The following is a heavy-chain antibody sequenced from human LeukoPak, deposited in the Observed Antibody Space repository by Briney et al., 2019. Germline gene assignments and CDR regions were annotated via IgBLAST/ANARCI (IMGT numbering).Heavy chain of an antibody. V-gene: IGHV4-34*01. CDR3: ARERVRGRSSRIDY. J-gene: IGHJ4*02. Sequence: SETLSLTCAVYGGPFSGYYWSWIRQPPGKGLEWIGEINHSGSTNYNPSLKSRVTISVDTSKNQFSLKLSSVTAADTAVYYCARERVRGRSSRIDYWGQGTLVTVSS. CDR1: GGPFSGYY. D-gene: IGHD6-13*01. CDR2: INHSGST.